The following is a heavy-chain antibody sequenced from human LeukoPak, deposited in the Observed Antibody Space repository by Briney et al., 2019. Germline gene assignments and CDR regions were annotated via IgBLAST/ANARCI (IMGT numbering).Heavy chain of an antibody. D-gene: IGHD3-16*01. CDR2: IKQDGSEK. Sequence: PGGSLRLSCAASGFTFRSHWMSWVRQAPGKGLEWVANIKQDGSEKYYVDFVKGRFTISRDNAKNSLYLQMNSLRAEDTAVHYCARGGGPLDIWGQGTMVTVSS. V-gene: IGHV3-7*01. CDR1: GFTFRSHW. CDR3: ARGGGPLDI. J-gene: IGHJ3*02.